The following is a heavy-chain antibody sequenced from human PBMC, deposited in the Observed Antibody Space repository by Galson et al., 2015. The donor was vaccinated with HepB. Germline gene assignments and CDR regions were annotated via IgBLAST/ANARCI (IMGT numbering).Heavy chain of an antibody. CDR2: IYYSGST. V-gene: IGHV4-39*01. CDR1: GGSISSSNYY. Sequence: ETLSLTCTVSGGSISSSNYYWGWIRQPPGKGLEWIGSIYYSGSTYYNPSLKSRVAISVDTSKNQFSLKPSSVTAADTAVCYCARGIPTGAGAFDIWGQGTLVTVSS. J-gene: IGHJ3*02. D-gene: IGHD2-2*02. CDR3: ARGIPTGAGAFDI.